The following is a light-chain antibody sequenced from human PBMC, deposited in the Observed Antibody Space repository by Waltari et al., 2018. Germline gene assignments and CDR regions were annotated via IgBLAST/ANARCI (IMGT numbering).Light chain of an antibody. CDR1: QSVSYYSNNKNY. CDR2: WAS. CDR3: QQYYSTPPT. V-gene: IGKV4-1*01. Sequence: DIVMTQSPDSLPVSLGERATITCRSSQSVSYYSNNKNYLAWYRQKPGQPPKLLISWASTRESGVPDRFSGSGSGTDFTLTISSLQAEDVAVYYCQQYYSTPPTFGQGTKVEIK. J-gene: IGKJ1*01.